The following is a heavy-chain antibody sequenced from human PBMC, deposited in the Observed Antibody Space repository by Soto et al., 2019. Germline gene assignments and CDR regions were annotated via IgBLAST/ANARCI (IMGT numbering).Heavy chain of an antibody. J-gene: IGHJ6*03. D-gene: IGHD2-2*01. CDR1: GDTFTSYG. CDR2: ISAYNGNT. Sequence: SVKVSCKASGDTFTSYGISWLRQAPGQGLEWMGWISAYNGNTNYAQKLQGRVTMTTDTSTSTAYMELRSLRSDDTAVYYCARRRIVVVPAAMGDYYYYYMDVWGKGTTVTVSS. V-gene: IGHV1-18*01. CDR3: ARRRIVVVPAAMGDYYYYYMDV.